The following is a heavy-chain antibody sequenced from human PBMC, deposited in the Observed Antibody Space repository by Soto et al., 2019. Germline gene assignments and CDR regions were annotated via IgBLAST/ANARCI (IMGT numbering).Heavy chain of an antibody. CDR2: ISAYNGNT. V-gene: IGHV1-18*01. D-gene: IGHD6-13*01. CDR3: AREPSIAAAGPPYYYYYGMDV. Sequence: SVKFSCKASGYTFTSYGISWARQAPGQGLEWMGWISAYNGNTNYAQKLQGRVTMTTDTSTSTAYMELRSLRSDDTAVYYCAREPSIAAAGPPYYYYYGMDVWGQGTTVTVSS. J-gene: IGHJ6*02. CDR1: GYTFTSYG.